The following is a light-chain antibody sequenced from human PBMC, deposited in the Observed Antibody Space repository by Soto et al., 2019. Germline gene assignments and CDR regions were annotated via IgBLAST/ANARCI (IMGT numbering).Light chain of an antibody. J-gene: IGKJ2*01. V-gene: IGKV1-39*01. CDR3: QQSYSTPYT. Sequence: DIHMTQSPSSLSASVGDRVTITCRASQSISSYLNWYQQKPGQAPKLLIYAASSLQSGVPSRFSGSGSGTDFTLTISSLQPEDFATYYCQQSYSTPYTFGQGTKLEIK. CDR2: AAS. CDR1: QSISSY.